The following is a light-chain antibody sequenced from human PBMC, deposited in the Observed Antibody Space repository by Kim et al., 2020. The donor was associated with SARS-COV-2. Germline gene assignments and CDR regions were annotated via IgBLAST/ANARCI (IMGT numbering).Light chain of an antibody. Sequence: QSITSSCTGSSSDVGNYNLVSWYQQYPGKAPKLIIYEDTKRPSGVSNRFSGSRSGNTASLTISGLQADDEADYYCCSYRGGTTHVLLGGGTKLAVL. V-gene: IGLV2-23*01. CDR3: CSYRGGTTHVL. J-gene: IGLJ2*01. CDR2: EDT. CDR1: SSDVGNYNL.